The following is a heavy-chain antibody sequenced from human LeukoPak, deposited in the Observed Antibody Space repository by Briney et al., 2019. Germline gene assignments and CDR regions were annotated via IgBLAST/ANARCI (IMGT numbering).Heavy chain of an antibody. D-gene: IGHD6-19*01. Sequence: ASVKVSCKASGGIFSSYAISWVRQAPGQGLEWMGWISAYSGNTNYAQKAQGRVTMTTDTSTSTAYMELRSLRSDDTAVYYCARDPPGVAGTWAFDYWGQGTLVTVSS. CDR1: GGIFSSYA. V-gene: IGHV1-18*01. CDR3: ARDPPGVAGTWAFDY. CDR2: ISAYSGNT. J-gene: IGHJ4*02.